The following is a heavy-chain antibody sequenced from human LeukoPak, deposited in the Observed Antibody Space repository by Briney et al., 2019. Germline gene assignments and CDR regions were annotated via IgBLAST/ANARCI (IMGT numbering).Heavy chain of an antibody. D-gene: IGHD3-10*01. CDR1: GFALSECP. J-gene: IGHJ4*02. V-gene: IGHV3-30*04. CDR2: MSFDGNDK. Sequence: GGSLRLSCAAPGFALSECPMHWVRQAPGKGLEWVAVMSFDGNDKYYADSVKGRFSISRDNSESTLYLHMNRLTPEDTALYYCAKGMSRGIGFDYWGQGALVTVSS. CDR3: AKGMSRGIGFDY.